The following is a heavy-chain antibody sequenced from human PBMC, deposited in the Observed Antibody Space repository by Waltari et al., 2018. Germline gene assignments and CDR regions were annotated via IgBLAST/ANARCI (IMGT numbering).Heavy chain of an antibody. V-gene: IGHV3-30*02. CDR1: GFTFSSYG. J-gene: IGHJ4*02. D-gene: IGHD6-13*01. CDR2: ILYDGSNK. Sequence: QVQLVESGGGVVQPGGSLRLSCAASGFTFSSYGMHWVRQAPGKGLEWVAFILYDGSNKYYADSVQCRFTISRDNSKNTLYLQMNSLIAEDTAVYYCAKFGIAAAGTDSWGQGTLVTVSS. CDR3: AKFGIAAAGTDS.